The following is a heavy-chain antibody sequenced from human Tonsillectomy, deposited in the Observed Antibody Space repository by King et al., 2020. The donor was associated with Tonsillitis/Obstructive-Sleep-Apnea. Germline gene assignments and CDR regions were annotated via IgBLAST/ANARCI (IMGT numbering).Heavy chain of an antibody. J-gene: IGHJ4*02. CDR2: ISDSGYYT. Sequence: VQLVESGGGLVQPGGSLRLSCAASAFTCNNYAMTWVRQAPGKGLEWVSFISDSGYYTFYADSVKGRFTISRDNDKNTLSLQMNSLRAEDTAVYYCARVVYETNSHKFDYWGQGTLVTVSS. CDR1: AFTCNNYA. V-gene: IGHV3-23*04. CDR3: ARVVYETNSHKFDY. D-gene: IGHD2-8*02.